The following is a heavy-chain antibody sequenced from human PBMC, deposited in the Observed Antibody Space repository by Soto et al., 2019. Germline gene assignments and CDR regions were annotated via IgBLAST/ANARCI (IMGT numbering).Heavy chain of an antibody. CDR3: ARDLGIWGYYYYGMDV. D-gene: IGHD3-16*01. V-gene: IGHV3-74*01. J-gene: IGHJ6*02. Sequence: EVQLVESGGGLVQPGGSLRLSCAASGFTFSSYWMHWVRQAPGKGLVWVSRINSDGSSTSYADSVKGRFTISRDNAKNTLDLQMNSLRAEDTAVYYCARDLGIWGYYYYGMDVWGQGTTVTVSS. CDR2: INSDGSST. CDR1: GFTFSSYW.